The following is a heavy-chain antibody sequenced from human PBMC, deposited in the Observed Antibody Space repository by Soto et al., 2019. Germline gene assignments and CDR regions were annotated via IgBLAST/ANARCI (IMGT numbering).Heavy chain of an antibody. J-gene: IGHJ3*02. D-gene: IGHD1-26*01. CDR3: ARPIVGATFAFDI. Sequence: GESLKISCKGSGYSFTSYWIGWVRQMPGKGLEWMGIIYPGDSDTRYSPSFQGQVTISAHKSISTAYLQCSSLKASDTAMYYCARPIVGATFAFDIWGQGTMVTVSS. CDR1: GYSFTSYW. V-gene: IGHV5-51*01. CDR2: IYPGDSDT.